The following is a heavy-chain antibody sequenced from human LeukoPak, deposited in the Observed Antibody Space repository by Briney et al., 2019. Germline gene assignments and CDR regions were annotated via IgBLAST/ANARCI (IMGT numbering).Heavy chain of an antibody. CDR1: GFTFSSYC. J-gene: IGHJ6*02. Sequence: PGGSLRLSCAASGFTFSSYCMNCVRHAPGKGLEWVSYTIGSGSTTYYADSVKGRFTISRDNAKNSLYLKMNSLRAEDTAVYYCARRNSSGSPYYYYYGMDVWGQGTTVTVSS. CDR2: TIGSGSTT. V-gene: IGHV3-48*01. D-gene: IGHD3-22*01. CDR3: ARRNSSGSPYYYYYGMDV.